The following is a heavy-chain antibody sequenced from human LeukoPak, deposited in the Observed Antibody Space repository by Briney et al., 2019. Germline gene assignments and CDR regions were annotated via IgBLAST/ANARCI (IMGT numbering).Heavy chain of an antibody. D-gene: IGHD6-13*01. CDR2: INPNSGGT. J-gene: IGHJ4*02. CDR1: GYTFTGYY. V-gene: IGHV1-2*02. CDR3: ARAVQLVRGIDY. Sequence: ASVKVSCKASGYTFTGYYMHWVRQATGQGLEWMGWINPNSGGTNYAQKFQGRVTMTRDTSISTAYMELSRLRSDDTAVYYCARAVQLVRGIDYWGQGTLVTVSS.